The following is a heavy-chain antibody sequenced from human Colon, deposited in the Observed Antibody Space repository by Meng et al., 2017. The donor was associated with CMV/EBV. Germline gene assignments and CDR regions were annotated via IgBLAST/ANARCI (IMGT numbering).Heavy chain of an antibody. D-gene: IGHD5-18*01. Sequence: ASVKVSCKGSGYTFIGWYLHWVRQAPGEGLEWMGWINLDRGTTNYAENFQGRVTMTRDTSTKTAYLEVRSLRYDDTAVYYCARENTAMSSDFWGQGTLVTVSS. J-gene: IGHJ4*02. CDR3: ARENTAMSSDF. V-gene: IGHV1-2*02. CDR1: GYTFIGWY. CDR2: INLDRGTT.